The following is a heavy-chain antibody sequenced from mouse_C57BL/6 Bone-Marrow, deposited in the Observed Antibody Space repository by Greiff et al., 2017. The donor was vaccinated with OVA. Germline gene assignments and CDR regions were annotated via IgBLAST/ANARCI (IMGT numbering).Heavy chain of an antibody. CDR3: ARCITTVEGYYAMDY. CDR2: INPNNGGT. D-gene: IGHD1-1*01. Sequence: EVQLQQSGPELVKPGASVKMSCKASGYTFTDYNMHWVKQSHGKSLEWIGYINPNNGGTSYNQKFKGKATLTVNKSSSTAYMELRSLTSEDSAVYYCARCITTVEGYYAMDYWGQGTSVTVSS. J-gene: IGHJ4*01. V-gene: IGHV1-22*01. CDR1: GYTFTDYN.